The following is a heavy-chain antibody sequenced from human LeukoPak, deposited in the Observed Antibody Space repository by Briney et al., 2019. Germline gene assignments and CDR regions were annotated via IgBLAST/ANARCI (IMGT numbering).Heavy chain of an antibody. CDR3: ARYYYDSSGYYGFDY. V-gene: IGHV1-8*03. CDR1: GYTFTSYD. J-gene: IGHJ4*02. Sequence: GASVKVSCKASGYTFTSYDINWVRQATGQGLEWMGWVNPNSGNTGYAQKFQGRVTITRNTSISTAYMELSSLRSEDTAVYYCARYYYDSSGYYGFDYWGQGTLVTVSS. CDR2: VNPNSGNT. D-gene: IGHD3-22*01.